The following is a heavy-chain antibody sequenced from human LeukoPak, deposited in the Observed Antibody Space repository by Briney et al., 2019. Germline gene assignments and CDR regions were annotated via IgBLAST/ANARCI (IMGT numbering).Heavy chain of an antibody. D-gene: IGHD3-9*01. Sequence: SETLSLTCTVSGGSISSGDYYWSWIRQPPGKGLEWIGYIYYSGSTYYNPSLKSRVTISVDTSKNQFSLKLSSVTAADTAVYYCALQAGGTARYDILTGYSSGHFDYWGQGTLVTVSS. J-gene: IGHJ4*02. CDR3: ALQAGGTARYDILTGYSSGHFDY. V-gene: IGHV4-30-4*01. CDR1: GGSISSGDYY. CDR2: IYYSGST.